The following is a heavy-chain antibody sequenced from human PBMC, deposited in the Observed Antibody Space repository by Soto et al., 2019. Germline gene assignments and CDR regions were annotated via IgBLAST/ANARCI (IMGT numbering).Heavy chain of an antibody. Sequence: EVQLVESGGGLVQPEGSLRLSCAASGFTFSDHYMDWVRQAPWKGLEWVGRIKNKATSYTTEYAAPVKGRFIISRDDSTNSVFLQMHRLKTDDTAVYYCNRASLGSSRSSDHCGQGILVTVSS. V-gene: IGHV3-72*01. CDR2: IKNKATSYTT. J-gene: IGHJ4*02. CDR1: GFTFSDHY. D-gene: IGHD6-19*01. CDR3: NRASLGSSRSSDH.